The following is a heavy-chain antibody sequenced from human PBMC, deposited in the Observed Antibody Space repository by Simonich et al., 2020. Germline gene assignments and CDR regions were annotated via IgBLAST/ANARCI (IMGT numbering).Heavy chain of an antibody. V-gene: IGHV1-18*01. J-gene: IGHJ4*02. CDR3: ARASRGTWWYYYFDY. CDR2: SRASNGNT. D-gene: IGHD2-15*01. CDR1: GDTFTSYG. Sequence: QVQLVQSGAEVKKPGASVKVSCKASGDTFTSYGISWVRPAPGQGLEGMGGSRASNGNTNSAQKLQGRVTMTTDSSTSTAYMELRSLRSDDTAVYYCARASRGTWWYYYFDYWGQGTLVTVSS.